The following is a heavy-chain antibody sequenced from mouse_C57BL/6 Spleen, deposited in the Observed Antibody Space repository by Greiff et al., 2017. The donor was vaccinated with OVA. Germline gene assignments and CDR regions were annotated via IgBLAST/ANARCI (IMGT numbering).Heavy chain of an antibody. CDR1: GYTFTGYW. Sequence: QVQLQQSGAELMKPGASVKLSCKATGYTFTGYWIEWVKQRPGHGLEWIGEILPGSGSTNYNEKFKGKATFTADPSSNTAYMQLSSLTTEDSAIYYCARREIYYGNYGYWGQGTTLTVSS. J-gene: IGHJ2*01. D-gene: IGHD2-1*01. CDR2: ILPGSGST. CDR3: ARREIYYGNYGY. V-gene: IGHV1-9*01.